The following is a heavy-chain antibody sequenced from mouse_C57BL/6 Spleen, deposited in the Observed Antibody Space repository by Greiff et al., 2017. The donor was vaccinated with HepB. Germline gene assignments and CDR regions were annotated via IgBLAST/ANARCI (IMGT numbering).Heavy chain of an antibody. CDR3: DTYEYDGKTFGY. CDR1: GFSLTSYG. Sequence: QVQLQQSGPGLVQPSQSLSITCTVSGFSLTSYGVHWVRQSPGKGLEWLGVIWSGGSTDYNAAVISRLSISKDNSKSQVFFKMNSLQADDTAIYFCDTYEYDGKTFGYWGQGTTLTVSS. J-gene: IGHJ2*01. CDR2: IWSGGST. D-gene: IGHD2-4*01. V-gene: IGHV2-2*01.